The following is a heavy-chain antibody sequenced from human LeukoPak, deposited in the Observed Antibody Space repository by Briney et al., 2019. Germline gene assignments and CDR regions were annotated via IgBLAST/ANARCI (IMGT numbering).Heavy chain of an antibody. CDR3: ARSSAGHCSSTSCIDY. CDR2: IIPIFGTA. CDR1: GGTFSSYA. Sequence: SVKVSCKASGGTFSSYAISWVRQAPGQGLEWMGGIIPIFGTANYAQKFQGRVTITTDESTSTAYMELSSLRSEDTAVYYCARSSAGHCSSTSCIDYWGQGTLVTVSS. J-gene: IGHJ4*02. V-gene: IGHV1-69*05. D-gene: IGHD2-2*01.